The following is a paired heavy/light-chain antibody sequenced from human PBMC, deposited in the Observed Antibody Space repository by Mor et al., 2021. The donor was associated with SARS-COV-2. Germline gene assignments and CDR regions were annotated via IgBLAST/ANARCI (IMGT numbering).Heavy chain of an antibody. J-gene: IGHJ4*02. D-gene: IGHD6-13*01. CDR3: VRPLRAAAGGRPSSYFDY. Sequence: EVQLVESGGDLVQPGGSLRLSCAASGFTFSSYAMSWVRQAPGKGLEWVSVISGSGDITYYADPVKGRFTISRDKSKNTLYLQMNSLRAEDTAVYYCVRPLRAAAGGRPSSYFDYWGQGTLVTVSS. CDR2: ISGSGDIT. CDR1: GFTFSSYA. V-gene: IGHV3-23*04.
Light chain of an antibody. CDR3: QHFNSYPLT. Sequence: AIQLTQSPSSLSASVGDRVTITCRASQGISSALAWYQQKPGKAPRLLIYDASSLESGVPSRFSGSGSGTDFTLTISSLQPEDFATFYCQHFNSYPLTFGGGTKVEI. J-gene: IGKJ4*01. CDR2: DAS. V-gene: IGKV1-13*02. CDR1: QGISSA.